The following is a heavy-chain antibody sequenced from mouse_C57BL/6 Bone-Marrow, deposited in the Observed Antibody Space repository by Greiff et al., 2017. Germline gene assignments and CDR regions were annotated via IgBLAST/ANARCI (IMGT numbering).Heavy chain of an antibody. Sequence: QVQLQQSGAELARPGASVKLSCKASGYTFTSYGISWVKQRTGQGLEWIGEIYPRSGNTYYNEKFKGKATLTADKSSSTAYMELRSLTSEDSAVYVCARGTGTAWFAYWGQGTRVTVSA. D-gene: IGHD4-1*01. CDR1: GYTFTSYG. J-gene: IGHJ3*01. V-gene: IGHV1-81*01. CDR2: IYPRSGNT. CDR3: ARGTGTAWFAY.